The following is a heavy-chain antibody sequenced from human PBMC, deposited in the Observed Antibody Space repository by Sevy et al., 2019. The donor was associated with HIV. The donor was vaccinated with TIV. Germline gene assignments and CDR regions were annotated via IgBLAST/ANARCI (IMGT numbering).Heavy chain of an antibody. CDR3: ARDQYDMWTGAEKEGFDC. D-gene: IGHD3-9*01. J-gene: IGHJ4*02. CDR1: GYTFTSYG. Sequence: ASVKVSCKASGYTFTSYGISWVRQAPGQGLEWMGRISGYNGNTNYAQKLQGRVTMTTDTSTNTAYMELRSLRSDDTAVYYCARDQYDMWTGAEKEGFDCLGQGTLGTGSS. V-gene: IGHV1-18*01. CDR2: ISGYNGNT.